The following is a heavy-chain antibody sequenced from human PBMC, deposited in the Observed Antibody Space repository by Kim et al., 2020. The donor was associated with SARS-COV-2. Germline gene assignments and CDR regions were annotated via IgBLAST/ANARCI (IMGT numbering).Heavy chain of an antibody. Sequence: TNDAQKPQGRVTMTTDTSTSTAYMELRSLRSDDTAVYYCARVNSYNWFDPWGQGTLVTVSS. V-gene: IGHV1-18*01. D-gene: IGHD1-20*01. CDR2: T. CDR3: ARVNSYNWFDP. J-gene: IGHJ5*02.